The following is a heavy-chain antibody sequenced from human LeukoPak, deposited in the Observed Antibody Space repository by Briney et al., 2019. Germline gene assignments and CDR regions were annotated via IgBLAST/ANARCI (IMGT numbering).Heavy chain of an antibody. CDR2: INAGNGNT. J-gene: IGHJ4*02. D-gene: IGHD2-21*02. CDR1: GYTFTSYA. CDR3: ASERTYCGGDCSIDY. V-gene: IGHV1-3*01. Sequence: ASVKVSCKASGYTFTSYAMHWVRQAPGQRLEWMGWINAGNGNTKYSQKFQGRVTITRDTSASTAYMELSSLRSEDTAVYYCASERTYCGGDCSIDYWGQGTLVTVSS.